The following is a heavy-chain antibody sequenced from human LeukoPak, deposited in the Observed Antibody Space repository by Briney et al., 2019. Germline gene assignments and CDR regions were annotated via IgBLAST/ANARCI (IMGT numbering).Heavy chain of an antibody. CDR2: ISYDGSNK. J-gene: IGHJ4*02. D-gene: IGHD3-22*01. V-gene: IGHV3-30-3*01. Sequence: PGGSLRLSCAASGFTFSSYAMHWVRQAPGKGLEWVAVISYDGSNKYYADSVKGRFTISRDNSKNTLYLQMDSLRAEATAVYYCARAGYYYDPHAFDYWGQGTLVTVSS. CDR3: ARAGYYYDPHAFDY. CDR1: GFTFSSYA.